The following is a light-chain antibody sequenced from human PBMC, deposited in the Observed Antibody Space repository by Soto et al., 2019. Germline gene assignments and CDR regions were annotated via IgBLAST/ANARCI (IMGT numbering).Light chain of an antibody. CDR1: ESIRTW. J-gene: IGKJ5*01. CDR3: IQDYNYPLT. Sequence: DIQMTQSPSTLSASIGDRATITCRASESIRTWLAWYQQKSGKAPKLLIYDASSLESGVPSRFSGSGSGTEFTLTISSLQPEDFATYYCIQDYNYPLTFGGGTRLEIK. CDR2: DAS. V-gene: IGKV1-5*01.